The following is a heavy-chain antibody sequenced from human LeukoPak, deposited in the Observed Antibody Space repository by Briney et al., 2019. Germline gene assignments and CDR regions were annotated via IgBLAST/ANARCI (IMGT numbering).Heavy chain of an antibody. D-gene: IGHD3-3*01. J-gene: IGHJ4*02. CDR2: ISGSGSTI. CDR1: GFTFSTYE. CDR3: AKAYYGDYYDY. Sequence: PGGSLRLSCAASGFTFSTYEMNWVRQAPGKGLEGLEWVSYISGSGSTIYYADSVKGRFTISRDNAKNSLYLQMNSLRAEDTAVYYCAKAYYGDYYDYWGQGTLVTVSS. V-gene: IGHV3-48*03.